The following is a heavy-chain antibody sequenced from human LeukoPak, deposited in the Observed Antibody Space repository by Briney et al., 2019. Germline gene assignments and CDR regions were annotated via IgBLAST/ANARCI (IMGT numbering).Heavy chain of an antibody. Sequence: GSVKVSCKASGYTFSSFGVSWVRQAPGQGHEWMGWISAYNGNTNYAQKLQGRVTMTTDTSTSTAYMELRSLRSDDTAVYYCARDPGGGYYGYWGQGTLVTVSS. CDR3: ARDPGGGYYGY. J-gene: IGHJ4*02. D-gene: IGHD3-22*01. CDR2: ISAYNGNT. V-gene: IGHV1-18*01. CDR1: GYTFSSFG.